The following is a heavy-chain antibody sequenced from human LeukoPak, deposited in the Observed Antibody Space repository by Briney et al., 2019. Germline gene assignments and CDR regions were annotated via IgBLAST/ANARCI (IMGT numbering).Heavy chain of an antibody. D-gene: IGHD3-10*01. CDR2: IYHSGST. CDR1: GGSISSGGYS. CDR3: GRAVGYYGSGSYCYFDY. Sequence: SETLSLTCAVSGGSISSGGYSRSWIRQPPGKGLEWVGYIYHSGSTYYNPSLKSRVTISVDRSKNQFFLKLSSVTAADTAEYYCGRAVGYYGSGSYCYFDYWGQGTLVTVSS. J-gene: IGHJ4*02. V-gene: IGHV4-30-2*01.